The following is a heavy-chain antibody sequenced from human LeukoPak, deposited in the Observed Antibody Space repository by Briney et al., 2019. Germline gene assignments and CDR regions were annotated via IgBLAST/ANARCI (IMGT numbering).Heavy chain of an antibody. Sequence: PGGSLRLSCAASGFTFDDYAMHWVRQAPGKGLEWVSGISWNSGSIGYADSVKGRFTISRDNAKNSLYLQMNSLRAEDTAVYYCARMESSSGWYSGGYFQHWGQGTLVTVSS. V-gene: IGHV3-9*01. J-gene: IGHJ1*01. CDR1: GFTFDDYA. D-gene: IGHD6-19*01. CDR2: ISWNSGSI. CDR3: ARMESSSGWYSGGYFQH.